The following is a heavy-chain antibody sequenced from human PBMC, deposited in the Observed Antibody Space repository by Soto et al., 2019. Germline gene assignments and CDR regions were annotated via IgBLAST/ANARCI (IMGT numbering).Heavy chain of an antibody. CDR3: ARHPPYYYGSGSLNWFDP. CDR1: GGSISSSSYY. J-gene: IGHJ5*02. D-gene: IGHD3-10*01. CDR2: IYYSGST. Sequence: SETLSLTCTVSGGSISSSSYYWGWIRQPPGKGLEWIGSIYYSGSTYYNPSLKSRVTISVDTSKNQFSLKLSSVTAADTAVYYCARHPPYYYGSGSLNWFDPWGQGTLVT. V-gene: IGHV4-39*01.